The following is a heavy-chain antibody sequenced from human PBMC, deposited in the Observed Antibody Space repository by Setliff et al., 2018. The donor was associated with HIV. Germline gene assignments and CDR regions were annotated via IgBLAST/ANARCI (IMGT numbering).Heavy chain of an antibody. CDR1: GGSISSRSYY. J-gene: IGHJ4*02. Sequence: SETLSLTCSVFGGSISSRSYYWGWIRQSPGQGLEWIGNILSGGNTYYNPSLKSRVSMSVDTSKNQFSLKLNSVTAADTAVYYCARLRRSSGWSFDYWAQGTLVTVSS. V-gene: IGHV4-39*01. D-gene: IGHD6-19*01. CDR3: ARLRRSSGWSFDY. CDR2: ILSGGNT.